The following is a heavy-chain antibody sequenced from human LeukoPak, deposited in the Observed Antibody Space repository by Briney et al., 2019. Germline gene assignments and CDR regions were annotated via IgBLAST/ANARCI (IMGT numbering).Heavy chain of an antibody. V-gene: IGHV3-43*02. CDR1: GLPIADFA. J-gene: IGHJ4*02. CDR2: ISGDGVST. Sequence: TGGSLRLSCVASGLPIADFAMHWVRQAPGKGLEWVSLISGDGVSTFYADSVKGRFSISRDNSKNSLYLEMNCLRTEDAAMYYCAKESGKFDYWGQGTLVAVSS. CDR3: AKESGKFDY.